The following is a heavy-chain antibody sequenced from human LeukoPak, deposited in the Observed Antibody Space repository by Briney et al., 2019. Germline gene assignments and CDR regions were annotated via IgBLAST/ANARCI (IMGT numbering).Heavy chain of an antibody. J-gene: IGHJ5*02. D-gene: IGHD3-22*01. CDR1: GGSISSGSYY. V-gene: IGHV4-61*02. CDR3: ANNNYYDST. CDR2: IYTSGST. Sequence: PSQTLSLTCTVSGGSISSGSYYWSWIRQPAGKGLEWIGRIYTSGSTNYNPSLKSRVTISVDTSKNQFSLKLSSVTAADTAVYYCANNNYYDSTWGQGTLVTVSS.